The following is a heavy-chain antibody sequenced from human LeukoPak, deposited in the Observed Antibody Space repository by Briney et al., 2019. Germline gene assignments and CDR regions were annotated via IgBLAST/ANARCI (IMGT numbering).Heavy chain of an antibody. V-gene: IGHV4-39*01. CDR3: AGYCSAGSCYLDYGDYGTGVDY. CDR2: IYYSGST. D-gene: IGHD2-15*01. J-gene: IGHJ4*02. CDR1: GGSISSSSYY. Sequence: SETLSLTCTVSGGSISSSSYYWGWIRQPPGKGLEWIGSIYYSGSTYYNPSLKSRVTISVDTSKNQFSLKLSSVTAADTAVYYCAGYCSAGSCYLDYGDYGTGVDYWGQGTLVTVSS.